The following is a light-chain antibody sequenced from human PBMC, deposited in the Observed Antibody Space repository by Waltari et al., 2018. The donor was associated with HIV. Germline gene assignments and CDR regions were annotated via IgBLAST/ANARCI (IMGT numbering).Light chain of an antibody. V-gene: IGKV4-1*01. CDR3: QQYSCPPRT. J-gene: IGKJ1*01. CDR2: WAS. CDR1: NTVWASASHRNC. Sequence: DIVTTQPPDHMTESQGERATNNCKTSNTVWASASHRNCVAWYQQKLGQPPKLLIYWASTRESGVPARFSGSGSGTDFTLTISGLQADDVAVYYCQQYSCPPRTFGQGTKVEI.